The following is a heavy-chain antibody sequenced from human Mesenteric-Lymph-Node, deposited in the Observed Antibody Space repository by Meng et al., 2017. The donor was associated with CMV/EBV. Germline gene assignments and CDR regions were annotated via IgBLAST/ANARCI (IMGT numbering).Heavy chain of an antibody. Sequence: GESLKISCVASGFTFSDHYMDWVRQAPGRGLEWVGRSRNKVNSYTTEYVASVKGRFTISRDDSKNSLYLQMNSLRAEDTALYYCTKTYCSSTFCYNYFDYWGQGTLVTVSS. D-gene: IGHD2-2*01. V-gene: IGHV3-72*01. CDR3: TKTYCSSTFCYNYFDY. CDR2: SRNKVNSYTT. J-gene: IGHJ4*02. CDR1: GFTFSDHY.